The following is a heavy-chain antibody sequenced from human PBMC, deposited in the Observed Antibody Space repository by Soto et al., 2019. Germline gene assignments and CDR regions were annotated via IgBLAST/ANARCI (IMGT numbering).Heavy chain of an antibody. CDR1: GFTFSSYG. V-gene: IGHV3-30*18. D-gene: IGHD1-26*01. CDR2: ISYDGSNK. Sequence: LRLSCAASGFTFSSYGMHWVRQAPCKGLEWVAVISYDGSNKYYADSVKGRFTISRDNSKNTLYLQMNSLRAEDTAVYYCAKDPGGSYFSTTNWFDPWGQGTLVTVSS. J-gene: IGHJ5*02. CDR3: AKDPGGSYFSTTNWFDP.